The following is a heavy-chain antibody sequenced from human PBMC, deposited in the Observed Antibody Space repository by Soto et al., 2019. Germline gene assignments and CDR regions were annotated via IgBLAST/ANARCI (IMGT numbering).Heavy chain of an antibody. Sequence: PSETLSLTCAVYGGSSNDYYWSWIRQPPGKGLEWIGEINHSGSTNYNPSLKSRVTISVDMSKNQFSLKLNSMTAADTAVYYCARXRKQLVLAYYDYYGMDVWGQGPTVTVSS. J-gene: IGHJ6*02. CDR2: INHSGST. V-gene: IGHV4-34*01. D-gene: IGHD6-13*01. CDR1: GGSSNDYY. CDR3: ARXRKQLVLAYYDYYGMDV.